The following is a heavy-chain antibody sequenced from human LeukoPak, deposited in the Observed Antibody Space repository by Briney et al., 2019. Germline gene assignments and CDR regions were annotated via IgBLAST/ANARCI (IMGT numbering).Heavy chain of an antibody. CDR3: AKPSVLDTEDGPTQRSKKNSYYYYYGMDV. J-gene: IGHJ6*02. CDR2: ISGSGGST. V-gene: IGHV3-23*01. CDR1: GFTFSDYY. Sequence: PGGSLRLSCAASGFTFSDYYMSWIRQAPGKGLEWVSAISGSGGSTYYADSVKGRFTISRDNSKNTLYLQMNSLRAEDTAVYYCAKPSVLDTEDGPTQRSKKNSYYYYYGMDVWGQGTTVTVSS. D-gene: IGHD1-1*01.